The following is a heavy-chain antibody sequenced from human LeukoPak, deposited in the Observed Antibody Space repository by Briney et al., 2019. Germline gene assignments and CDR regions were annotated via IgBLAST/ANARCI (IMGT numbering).Heavy chain of an antibody. CDR2: IIPILGIA. J-gene: IGHJ6*02. Sequence: SVKVSCKASGGTFSSYAISWVRQAPGQGLEWMGRIIPILGIANYAQKFQGRVTITADKSTSTAYMELSSLRSEDTAVYYCARDLSPSGYYYGMDVWGQGTTVAVSS. V-gene: IGHV1-69*04. CDR3: ARDLSPSGYYYGMDV. CDR1: GGTFSSYA.